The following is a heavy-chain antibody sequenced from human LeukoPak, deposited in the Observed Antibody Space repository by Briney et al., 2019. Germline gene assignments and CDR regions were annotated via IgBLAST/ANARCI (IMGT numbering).Heavy chain of an antibody. CDR2: IIPIFGTA. CDR1: GGTFSSYA. Sequence: ASVKVSCKASGGTFSSYAISWVRQAPGHGLEWMGGIIPIFGTANYAQKFQGRVTITADKSTSTAYMELSSLRSEETAVYYCAATVGALYYYYYMDVWGKGTTVTVSS. CDR3: AATVGALYYYYYMDV. V-gene: IGHV1-69*06. J-gene: IGHJ6*03. D-gene: IGHD1-26*01.